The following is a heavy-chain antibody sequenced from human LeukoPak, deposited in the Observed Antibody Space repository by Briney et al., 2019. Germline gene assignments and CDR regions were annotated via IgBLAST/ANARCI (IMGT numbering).Heavy chain of an antibody. CDR2: MNPNSGDT. J-gene: IGHJ4*02. CDR1: GYTFTNYD. V-gene: IGHV1-8*01. Sequence: GASVKVSCKASGYTFTNYDINWVRQASGQGLEWMGWMNPNSGDTGYAQKFQGRVTMTRNTSIRTAYMELSSLRSEDTAVYYCARGPPESTNSDYWGQGTLVTVSS. CDR3: ARGPPESTNSDY.